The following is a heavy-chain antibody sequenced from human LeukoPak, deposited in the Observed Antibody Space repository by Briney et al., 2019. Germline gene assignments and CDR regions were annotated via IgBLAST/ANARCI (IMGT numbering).Heavy chain of an antibody. Sequence: GGSLRLSCAASGFTFSSSAMSWVRQAPGKGLAWVSSITDSGDGEFYADSVKGRFTISRDDSKNTLYLQMNSLRAEDTAVYYCAKDPSSSGRAGFDPWGQGTLVTVSS. J-gene: IGHJ5*02. CDR1: GFTFSSSA. V-gene: IGHV3-23*01. CDR3: AKDPSSSGRAGFDP. D-gene: IGHD6-6*01. CDR2: ITDSGDGE.